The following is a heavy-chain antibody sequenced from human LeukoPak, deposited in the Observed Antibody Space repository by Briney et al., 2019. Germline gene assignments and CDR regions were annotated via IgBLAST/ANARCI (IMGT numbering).Heavy chain of an antibody. CDR2: INHSGST. J-gene: IGHJ4*02. Sequence: SETLSLTCAVYGGSFSGYYWSWIRQPPGKGLEWIGEINHSGSTNYNPSLKSRVTISVDTSKNQFSLKLSSVTAADTAVYYCAGRRXYXDYXWGSYRYTGFDYWGQGTLVTVSS. CDR1: GGSFSGYY. V-gene: IGHV4-34*01. CDR3: AGRRXYXDYXWGSYRYTGFDY. D-gene: IGHD3-16*02.